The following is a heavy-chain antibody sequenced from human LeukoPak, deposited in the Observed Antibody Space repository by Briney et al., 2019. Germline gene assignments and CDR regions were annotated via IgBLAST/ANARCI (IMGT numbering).Heavy chain of an antibody. CDR1: GGSISSSNW. D-gene: IGHD3-10*01. CDR3: ARSNPMAVVDY. CDR2: IYHSGST. V-gene: IGHV4-4*02. Sequence: SETLSLTCAVSGGSISSSNWWSWVRQPPGKGLEWIGEIYHSGSTNYNQSLKSRVTISVDKSKNQFPLNLSSVTPADTAVYYCARSNPMAVVDYWGQRTLLTVSS. J-gene: IGHJ4*01.